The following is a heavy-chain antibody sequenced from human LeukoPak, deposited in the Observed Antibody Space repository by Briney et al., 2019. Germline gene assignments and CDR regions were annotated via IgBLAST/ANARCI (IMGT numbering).Heavy chain of an antibody. D-gene: IGHD3-16*02. Sequence: SETLSLTCTVSGGSISSSSYYWGWIRQPPGKGLEWIGSIYYSGSTYYNPSLKSRVTISVDTSKNQFSLELSSVTAADTAVYYCARHTGIRSSFDYWGQGALVTVSS. CDR1: GGSISSSSYY. CDR2: IYYSGST. CDR3: ARHTGIRSSFDY. V-gene: IGHV4-39*01. J-gene: IGHJ4*02.